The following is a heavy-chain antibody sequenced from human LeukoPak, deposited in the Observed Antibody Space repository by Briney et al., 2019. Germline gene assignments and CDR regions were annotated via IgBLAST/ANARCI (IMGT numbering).Heavy chain of an antibody. D-gene: IGHD5-18*01. Sequence: ASVKVSCKASGYTFTSYAMHWVRQAPGQRLEWMGWINAGNGNTKYSQKFQGRVTITRDTPASTAYMELSSLRSEDTAVYYCARQNVDTAMAGDYWGQGTLVTVSS. J-gene: IGHJ4*02. CDR1: GYTFTSYA. CDR2: INAGNGNT. CDR3: ARQNVDTAMAGDY. V-gene: IGHV1-3*01.